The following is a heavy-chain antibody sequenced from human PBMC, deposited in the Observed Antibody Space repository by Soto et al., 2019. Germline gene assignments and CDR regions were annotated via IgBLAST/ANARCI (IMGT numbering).Heavy chain of an antibody. CDR3: ARGRFYYYGSGSYYKSSPHFDY. CDR2: INQSGST. CDR1: GGSFSGYY. Sequence: QVQLQQWGAGLLKPSETLSLTCAVYGGSFSGYYWSWIRQPPGKGLEWIGEINQSGSTNYNPSLKSRVTISVDTSNNQFSLKLSSATAADTAVYYCARGRFYYYGSGSYYKSSPHFDYWGQGTLVTVSS. J-gene: IGHJ4*02. D-gene: IGHD3-10*01. V-gene: IGHV4-34*01.